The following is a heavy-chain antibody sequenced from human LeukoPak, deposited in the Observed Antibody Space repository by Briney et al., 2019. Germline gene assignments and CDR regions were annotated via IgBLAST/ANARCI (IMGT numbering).Heavy chain of an antibody. CDR2: IKQDGSEK. CDR3: ARKRIAAAAYYFDY. D-gene: IGHD6-13*01. V-gene: IGHV3-7*01. J-gene: IGHJ4*02. CDR1: GFTFSSYW. Sequence: PGGSLRLSCAASGFTFSSYWMSWVRQAPGKGLEWVANIKQDGSEKYYVDSVKGRFTISRDNAKNSLYLQMNSLRAEDTAVYYCARKRIAAAAYYFDYWGQGTLVTVSS.